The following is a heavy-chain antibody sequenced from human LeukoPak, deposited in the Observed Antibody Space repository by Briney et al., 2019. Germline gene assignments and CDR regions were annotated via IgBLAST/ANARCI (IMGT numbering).Heavy chain of an antibody. CDR1: GGSISSGDYY. J-gene: IGHJ5*02. V-gene: IGHV4-30-4*08. D-gene: IGHD2-2*02. CDR3: TSCYTGNWFDP. Sequence: PSETLSLTCTVSGGSISSGDYYWSWIRQPPGKGLEWIGYIYYSGSTYYNPSLKSRVTISVDTSKNQFSLKLSSVTAADTAVYYCTSCYTGNWFDPWGQGTLVTVSS. CDR2: IYYSGST.